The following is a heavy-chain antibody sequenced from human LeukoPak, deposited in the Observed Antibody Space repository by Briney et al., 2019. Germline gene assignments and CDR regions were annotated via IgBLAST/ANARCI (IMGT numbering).Heavy chain of an antibody. J-gene: IGHJ4*02. Sequence: PGGSLRLSCAASGFTFSSYAMAWVRQAPGKGLEWVSSLSGNGAGTYYADSVKGRFTISRDNSKNTLYLQMNSLRDEDTALYYCAKAGIGVVGYFDYWGQGTLVTVSS. CDR3: AKAGIGVVGYFDY. D-gene: IGHD6-19*01. V-gene: IGHV3-23*01. CDR2: LSGNGAGT. CDR1: GFTFSSYA.